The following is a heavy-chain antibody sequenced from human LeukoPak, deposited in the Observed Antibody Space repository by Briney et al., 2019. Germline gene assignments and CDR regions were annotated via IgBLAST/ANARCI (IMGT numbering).Heavy chain of an antibody. Sequence: SETLALTCTVSGGSISSYYWSWIRQPPGKGLEWIGYIFYSGSTNYNPSLKSRVTISVDTSKNQVSLKLRSVTAADTAVYYCARTNPSFDYWGQGTLVTVSS. CDR3: ARTNPSFDY. V-gene: IGHV4-59*08. CDR2: IFYSGST. J-gene: IGHJ4*02. CDR1: GGSISSYY.